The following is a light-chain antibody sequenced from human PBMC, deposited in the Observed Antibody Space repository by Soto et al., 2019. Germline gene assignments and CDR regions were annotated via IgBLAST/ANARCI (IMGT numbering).Light chain of an antibody. CDR3: QQYNNWTRT. J-gene: IGKJ1*01. CDR2: GAS. CDR1: QSISST. V-gene: IGKV3-15*01. Sequence: EIVMTQSPVTLSVSPGESATLSCRASQSISSTLAWYQQKPGQAPSLLIYGASTRASDIPARFSGSGSGTEFTLTISSLQSEAFAVYYCQQYNNWTRTFVQGTKVEIK.